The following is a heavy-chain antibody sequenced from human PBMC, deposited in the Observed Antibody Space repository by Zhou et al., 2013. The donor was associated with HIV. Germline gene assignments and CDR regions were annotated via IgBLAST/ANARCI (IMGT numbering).Heavy chain of an antibody. CDR2: ISSFRGYT. Sequence: QVQLVQSGPEVKRPGASVKVSCKASGYTLTDFGISWVRQAPGQGLEWVGWISSFRGYTNYAQRFQGRVTVTTDTSTGTAYMELRNLRSDDTAVYYCARALSTRWNAGGYYYMDVWGKGTTVAVS. CDR3: ARALSTRWNAGGYYYMDV. J-gene: IGHJ6*03. D-gene: IGHD1-1*01. V-gene: IGHV1-18*01. CDR1: GYTLTDFG.